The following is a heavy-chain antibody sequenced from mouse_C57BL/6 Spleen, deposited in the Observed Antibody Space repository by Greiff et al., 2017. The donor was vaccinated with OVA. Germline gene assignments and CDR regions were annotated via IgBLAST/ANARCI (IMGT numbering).Heavy chain of an antibody. CDR2: INPGSGGT. J-gene: IGHJ4*01. CDR1: GYAFTNYL. CDR3: AREENAMDY. Sequence: VKLQESGAELVRPGTSVKVSCKASGYAFTNYLIEWVKQRPGQGLEWIGVINPGSGGTNYNEKFKGKATLTADESSSTAYMQLSSLTSEDSAVYFCAREENAMDYWGQGTSVTVSS. V-gene: IGHV1-54*01.